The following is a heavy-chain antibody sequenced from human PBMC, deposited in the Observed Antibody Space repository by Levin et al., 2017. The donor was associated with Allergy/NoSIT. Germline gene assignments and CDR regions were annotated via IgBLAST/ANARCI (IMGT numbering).Heavy chain of an antibody. D-gene: IGHD6-6*01. CDR2: IYYSGST. CDR3: ARGGSSPYNYYYGMDV. J-gene: IGHJ6*02. CDR1: GGSISSYY. Sequence: PSETLSLTCTVSGGSISSYYWSWIRQPPGKGLEWIGYIYYSGSTNYNPSLKSRVTISVDTSKNQFSLKLSSVTAADTAVYYCARGGSSPYNYYYGMDVWGQGTTVTVSS. V-gene: IGHV4-59*01.